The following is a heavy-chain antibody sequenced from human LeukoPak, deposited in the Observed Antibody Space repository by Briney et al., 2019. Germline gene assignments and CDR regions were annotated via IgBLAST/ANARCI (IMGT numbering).Heavy chain of an antibody. J-gene: IGHJ6*03. V-gene: IGHV3-21*06. Sequence: GGSLRLSCAASGFTFKNYRMNWVRQAPGKGLEWVSSISSSGSDTFYEDSVEGRFTISRDNASNSLFLQMNRLRAEDTAIYYCARDQFYDFWSGHYRPSMDVWGKGTPVTVSS. CDR2: ISSSGSDT. CDR3: ARDQFYDFWSGHYRPSMDV. CDR1: GFTFKNYR. D-gene: IGHD3-3*01.